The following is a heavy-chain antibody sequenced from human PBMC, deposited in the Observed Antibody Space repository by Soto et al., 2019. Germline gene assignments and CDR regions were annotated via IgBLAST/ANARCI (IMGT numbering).Heavy chain of an antibody. Sequence: GGSLRLSCAASGFTVSSNYMSWVRQAPGKGLEWVSVIYSGGSTYYADSVKGRFTISRHNSKNTLYLQMNSLRAEDTAVYYCAREGRDYSNYKTGYYYYMDVWGKGTTVTVSS. J-gene: IGHJ6*03. CDR1: GFTVSSNY. CDR2: IYSGGST. CDR3: AREGRDYSNYKTGYYYYMDV. D-gene: IGHD4-4*01. V-gene: IGHV3-53*04.